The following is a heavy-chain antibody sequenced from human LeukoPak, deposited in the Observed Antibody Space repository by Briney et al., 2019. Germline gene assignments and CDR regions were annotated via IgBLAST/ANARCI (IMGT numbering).Heavy chain of an antibody. CDR3: ARGWSDNWNDGSLYDY. V-gene: IGHV4-59*01. D-gene: IGHD1-20*01. Sequence: SETLSLTCTVSGGSISSYYWSWIRQPPGKGLEWIGYIYYSGSTNYNPSLKSRVTISVDTSKNQFPLKLSSVTAADTAVYYCARGWSDNWNDGSLYDYWGQGTLVTVSS. CDR1: GGSISSYY. CDR2: IYYSGST. J-gene: IGHJ4*02.